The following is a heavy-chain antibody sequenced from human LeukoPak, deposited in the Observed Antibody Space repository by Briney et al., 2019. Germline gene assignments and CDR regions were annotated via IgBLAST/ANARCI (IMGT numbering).Heavy chain of an antibody. J-gene: IGHJ4*02. D-gene: IGHD6-13*01. CDR3: AKPGYSSSWSFDY. CDR2: FSGSGGST. CDR1: GFTFSSYA. V-gene: IGHV3-23*01. Sequence: GGSLRLSCAASGFTFSSYAMSWVRQAPGKGLEWVSAFSGSGGSTYYADSVKGRFTISRDNSKNTLYLQMNSLRAEDTAVYYCAKPGYSSSWSFDYWGQGTLVTVSS.